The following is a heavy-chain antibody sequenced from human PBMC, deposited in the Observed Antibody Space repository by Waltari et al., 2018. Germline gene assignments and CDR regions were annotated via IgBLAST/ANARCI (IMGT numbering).Heavy chain of an antibody. J-gene: IGHJ4*02. D-gene: IGHD6-13*01. V-gene: IGHV3-33*06. CDR3: AKGKRSSSWFPGDY. CDR2: IWYDGSNK. Sequence: QVQLVESGGGVVQPGRSLRLSCAASGFTFSSYGMHWVRPAPGKGLEWVAVIWYDGSNKYYADSVKGRFTISRDNSKNTLYLQMNSLRAEDTAVYYCAKGKRSSSWFPGDYWGQGTLVTVSS. CDR1: GFTFSSYG.